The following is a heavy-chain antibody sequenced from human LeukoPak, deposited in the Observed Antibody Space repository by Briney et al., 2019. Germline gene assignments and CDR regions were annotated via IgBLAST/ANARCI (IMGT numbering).Heavy chain of an antibody. CDR1: GGSFSGYY. Sequence: PSETLSLTCAVYGGSFSGYYWSWIRQPAGKGLEWIGRIYTSGSTNYNPSLKSRVTISVDTSKNQFSLKLSSVTAADTAVYYCAREGLLWFGELFFNWFDPWGQGTLVTVSS. V-gene: IGHV4-4*07. D-gene: IGHD3-10*01. CDR3: AREGLLWFGELFFNWFDP. CDR2: IYTSGST. J-gene: IGHJ5*02.